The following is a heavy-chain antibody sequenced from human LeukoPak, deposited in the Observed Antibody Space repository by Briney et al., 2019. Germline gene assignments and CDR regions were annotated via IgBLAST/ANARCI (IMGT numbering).Heavy chain of an antibody. J-gene: IGHJ4*02. CDR3: AKGIESRGSYYTSFDY. V-gene: IGHV3-23*01. D-gene: IGHD1-26*01. CDR1: GFTFSKYA. Sequence: GGSLRLSWAASGFTFSKYAMSWVPQAPGKGLEWVSDIIGTGGATYYADSVKGLFTISRDNSNNTLSLQMNSIRAEDAAVYYCAKGIESRGSYYTSFDYWGQGTLVTVSS. CDR2: IIGTGGAT.